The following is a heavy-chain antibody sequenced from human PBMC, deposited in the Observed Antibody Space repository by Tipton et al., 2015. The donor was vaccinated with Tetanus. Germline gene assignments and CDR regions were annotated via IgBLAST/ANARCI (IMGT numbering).Heavy chain of an antibody. Sequence: TLSLTCTVSGGSVSSSTYYWVWIRQPPGKGLEWIGTIFYSGSTYYSPSLKSRVTISIDTSKNQFSLKLRSVTAADTAVYYCTRHVVVAVPRWFDPWGQGTLVTVSS. J-gene: IGHJ5*02. V-gene: IGHV4-39*01. CDR2: IFYSGST. CDR1: GGSVSSSTYY. D-gene: IGHD2-2*01. CDR3: TRHVVVAVPRWFDP.